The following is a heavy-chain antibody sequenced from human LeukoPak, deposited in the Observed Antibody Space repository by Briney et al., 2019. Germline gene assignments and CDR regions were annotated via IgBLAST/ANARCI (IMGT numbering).Heavy chain of an antibody. J-gene: IGHJ3*02. CDR1: GDSVSSNSAA. D-gene: IGHD3-9*01. CDR2: TYYRSKWYN. Sequence: SQTLSLTCAISGDSVSSNSAAWNWIRQSPSRGLEWLGRTYYRSKWYNDYAVSVKSRITINPDTSKNQFSLQLNSVTPEDTAVYYCARDDTYYDILTGRNDAFDIWGQGTMVTVSS. CDR3: ARDDTYYDILTGRNDAFDI. V-gene: IGHV6-1*01.